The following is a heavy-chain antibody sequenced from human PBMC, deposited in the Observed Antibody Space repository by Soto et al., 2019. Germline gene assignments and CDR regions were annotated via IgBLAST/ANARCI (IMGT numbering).Heavy chain of an antibody. D-gene: IGHD3-22*01. V-gene: IGHV3-23*01. Sequence: GGSLRLSCTASGFTFSSYAVSWVRQAPGKGPEWISSISGSGSTIYYADSVKGRFTISRDNSKNTLYLQMSSLRAEDTAVYYCAKVFYYYDSSGYYYFDYWGQGTLVTVSS. CDR3: AKVFYYYDSSGYYYFDY. CDR1: GFTFSSYA. J-gene: IGHJ4*02. CDR2: ISGSGSTI.